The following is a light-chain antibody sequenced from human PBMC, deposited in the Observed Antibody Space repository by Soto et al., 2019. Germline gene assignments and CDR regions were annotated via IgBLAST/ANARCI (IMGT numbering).Light chain of an antibody. CDR1: QSVSSSY. V-gene: IGKV3-20*01. J-gene: IGKJ1*01. CDR3: QQYNNWPLWT. CDR2: GAS. Sequence: EIVLTQSPGTLSLSPGERATLSYRASQSVSSSYLAWYQQKPGQAPRLLIYGASSRATGIPDRFSGSGSGTDFTLTISSLQSEDFAVYYCQQYNNWPLWTFGQGTKVDI.